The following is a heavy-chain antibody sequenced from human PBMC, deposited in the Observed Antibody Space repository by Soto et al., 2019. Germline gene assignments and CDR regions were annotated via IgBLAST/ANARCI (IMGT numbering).Heavy chain of an antibody. Sequence: QVQLVQSGAEVSQPGASVTVSCTASGYTFTGHYLYWVRQAPGQGPEWMGWINPNSGDTNYGEKFQGRITMTRDTSTKSASLELRRLRDDDTAVYFCAGLCRGYYGLDVWGQGTTIIVSS. CDR1: GYTFTGHY. V-gene: IGHV1-2*02. J-gene: IGHJ6*02. CDR3: AGLCRGYYGLDV. CDR2: INPNSGDT.